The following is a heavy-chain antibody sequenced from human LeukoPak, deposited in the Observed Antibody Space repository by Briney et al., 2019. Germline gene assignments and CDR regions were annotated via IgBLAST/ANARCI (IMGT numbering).Heavy chain of an antibody. Sequence: GGSLRLSCAASRFTVSSHYMGWVRQAAGKGLGWVSVLYSDGSTYYPDSVKGRFTIPRDNSQNTLYLQLDSLRAEDTAVYYCARDSHAYYDILTGYGSLDYWGQGTLVTVSS. CDR2: LYSDGST. CDR3: ARDSHAYYDILTGYGSLDY. D-gene: IGHD3-9*01. V-gene: IGHV3-66*02. J-gene: IGHJ4*02. CDR1: RFTVSSHY.